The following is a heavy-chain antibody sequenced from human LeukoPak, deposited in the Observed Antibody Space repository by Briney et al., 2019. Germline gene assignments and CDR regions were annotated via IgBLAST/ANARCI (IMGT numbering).Heavy chain of an antibody. CDR3: AKLYGDYTTDYFDY. CDR2: ISGSGGIT. Sequence: PGGSLRLSCAASGFTFSSYAMTWVRQAPGKGLEWVSAISGSGGITNYADSVKGRFTISRDNSKNTLYLQMNSLRADDTAVYYCAKLYGDYTTDYFDYWGQGTLVTVSS. V-gene: IGHV3-23*01. D-gene: IGHD4-17*01. CDR1: GFTFSSYA. J-gene: IGHJ4*02.